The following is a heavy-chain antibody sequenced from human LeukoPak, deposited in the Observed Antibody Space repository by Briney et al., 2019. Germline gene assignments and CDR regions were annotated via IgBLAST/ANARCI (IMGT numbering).Heavy chain of an antibody. Sequence: SVKLSCKASVGTFSIYAISWVRQAPGQGLEWMGGIIPIFGTANYAQKFQGRVTFTADKSTSTAYMELSSLRSEDTSVSYCARVVDTAMVHYFDYWGQGTLVTVSS. J-gene: IGHJ4*02. V-gene: IGHV1-69*06. D-gene: IGHD5-18*01. CDR2: IIPIFGTA. CDR1: VGTFSIYA. CDR3: ARVVDTAMVHYFDY.